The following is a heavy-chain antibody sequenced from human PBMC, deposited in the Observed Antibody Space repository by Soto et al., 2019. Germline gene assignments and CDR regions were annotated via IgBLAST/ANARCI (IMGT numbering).Heavy chain of an antibody. Sequence: AASVKVSCKASGYTFTSYAMHWVRQAPGQRLEWMGWINAGNGNTKYSQKFQGRVTITRDTSASTAYMELSSLRSEDTAVYYCASLVDCSGGSCYRVDYWGQGTLVTVS. D-gene: IGHD2-15*01. CDR2: INAGNGNT. V-gene: IGHV1-3*01. J-gene: IGHJ4*02. CDR1: GYTFTSYA. CDR3: ASLVDCSGGSCYRVDY.